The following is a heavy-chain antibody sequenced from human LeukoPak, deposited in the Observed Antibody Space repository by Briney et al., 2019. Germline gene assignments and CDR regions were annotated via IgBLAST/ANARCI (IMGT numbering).Heavy chain of an antibody. CDR2: ISYDGSNK. CDR3: ARDLGYDSSGYYLD. D-gene: IGHD3-22*01. Sequence: QPGGSLRLSCAASGFTFSSYGMHWVRQAPGKGLEWVAVISYDGSNKYYADSVKGRFTISRDNSKNTLYLQMNSLRAEDTAVYYCARDLGYDSSGYYLDWGQGTLVTVSS. CDR1: GFTFSSYG. V-gene: IGHV3-30*03. J-gene: IGHJ4*02.